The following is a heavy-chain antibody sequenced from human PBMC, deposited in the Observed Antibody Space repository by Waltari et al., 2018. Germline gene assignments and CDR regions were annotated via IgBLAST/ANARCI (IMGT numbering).Heavy chain of an antibody. CDR1: GGTFSSYA. Sequence: QVQLVQSGAEVKKPGSSVKVSCKASGGTFSSYAISWVRQAPGQGLEWMGRIIPILGIANYAQKFQGRVTITADKSTSTAYMELSSLRSEDTAVYYCAREELELLLDDYWGQGTLVTVSS. J-gene: IGHJ4*02. CDR3: AREELELLLDDY. CDR2: IIPILGIA. V-gene: IGHV1-69*09. D-gene: IGHD1-7*01.